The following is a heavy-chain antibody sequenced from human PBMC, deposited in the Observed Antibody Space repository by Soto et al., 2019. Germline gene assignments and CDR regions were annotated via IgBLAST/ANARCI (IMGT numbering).Heavy chain of an antibody. CDR1: GYTFTSYD. V-gene: IGHV1-8*01. CDR2: MNPNSGNT. Sequence: QVQLVQSGAEVKKPGASVKVSCKASGYTFTSYDINWVRQATGQGLEWMGWMNPNSGNTGYAQKFQGRGTMTTNTTISTAYMQLSSLRSDDTAVYYCAGERSYGVDLRGRGTLVTVSS. D-gene: IGHD4-17*01. J-gene: IGHJ2*01. CDR3: AGERSYGVDL.